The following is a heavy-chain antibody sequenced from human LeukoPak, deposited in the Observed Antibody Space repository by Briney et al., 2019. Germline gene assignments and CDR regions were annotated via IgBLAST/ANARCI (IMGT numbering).Heavy chain of an antibody. CDR2: IYHSGST. J-gene: IGHJ6*03. V-gene: IGHV4-4*02. CDR3: ARGRVSSSTWYSTYYYYFYMDV. Sequence: SSETLSLTCAVSGGSISSSNWWSWVRQPPGKGLEWIGEIYHSGSTNYNPSLKSRVTISVDTSKNHFSLKLSSATAADTAVYFCARGRVSSSTWYSTYYYYFYMDVWGKGTTVTVSS. CDR1: GGSISSSNW. D-gene: IGHD6-13*01.